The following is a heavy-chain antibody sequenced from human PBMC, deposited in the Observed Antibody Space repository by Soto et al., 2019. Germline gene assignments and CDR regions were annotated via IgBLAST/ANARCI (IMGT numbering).Heavy chain of an antibody. Sequence: GGSLRLSCAASGFTFRSYAMSWVRQAPGKGLEWVSASGGSDGKTYYADSVKGRFTISRDNSKNTLYLQMNSLRAEDTAIYYCVKDWTGKTCPCLVVWGQGTTVTVSS. CDR2: SGGSDGKT. D-gene: IGHD3-3*01. V-gene: IGHV3-23*01. CDR1: GFTFRSYA. J-gene: IGHJ6*02. CDR3: VKDWTGKTCPCLVV.